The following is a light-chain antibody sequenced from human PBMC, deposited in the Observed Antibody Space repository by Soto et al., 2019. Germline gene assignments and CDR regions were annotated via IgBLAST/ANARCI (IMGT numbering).Light chain of an antibody. Sequence: EIVMTQSPATLSVSPGERATLSCRASQSVSSNLAWYQQKPGQAPRLLIYGASTRATGIPARFSGSGSVTEFTLTISSLQSEDFAFYYCQQYNNWPLARTVGGGTKVDSK. V-gene: IGKV3-15*01. CDR2: GAS. J-gene: IGKJ4*01. CDR3: QQYNNWPLART. CDR1: QSVSSN.